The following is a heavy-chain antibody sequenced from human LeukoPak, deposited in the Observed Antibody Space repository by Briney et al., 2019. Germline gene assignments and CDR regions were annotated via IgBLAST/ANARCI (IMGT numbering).Heavy chain of an antibody. V-gene: IGHV3-21*01. J-gene: IGHJ3*02. CDR2: ISSSSSYI. Sequence: GGSLRLSCAASGFTFISYSMNWVRQAPGKGLEWVSSISSSSSYIYYADSVKGRFTISRDNAKNSLYLQMNSLRAEDTAVYFCARDAGKAYYDFWSGYYNAFDIWGQGTMVTVSS. CDR3: ARDAGKAYYDFWSGYYNAFDI. D-gene: IGHD3-3*01. CDR1: GFTFISYS.